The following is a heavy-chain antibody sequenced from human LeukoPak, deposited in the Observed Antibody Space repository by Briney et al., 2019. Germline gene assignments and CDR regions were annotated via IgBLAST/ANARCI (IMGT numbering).Heavy chain of an antibody. Sequence: GASVKVSCKASGYTFTGYFIHWVRQAPGQGLVWMGWLSPNTGETDYAPKFQGRVTMTRDTSISSAYMELSTLRSDDTAVYYCARGNRSSPSFDYWGQGTLVTVSS. CDR1: GYTFTGYF. CDR2: LSPNTGET. D-gene: IGHD1-1*01. V-gene: IGHV1-2*02. J-gene: IGHJ4*02. CDR3: ARGNRSSPSFDY.